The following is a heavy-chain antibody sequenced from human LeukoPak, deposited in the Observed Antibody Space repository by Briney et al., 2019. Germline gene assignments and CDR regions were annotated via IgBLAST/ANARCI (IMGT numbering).Heavy chain of an antibody. CDR3: ARGDSVVVPADNWFDP. D-gene: IGHD2-2*01. CDR2: IYHSGRT. CDR1: GYSISSGYY. Sequence: SETLSLTCAVSGYSISSGYYWGWIRQPPGKGLEWIGSIYHSGRTYYNPSLKSRVTISVDTSKSQFSLKLSSVTAAGAAVYYCARGDSVVVPADNWFDPWGQGTLVTVSS. J-gene: IGHJ5*02. V-gene: IGHV4-38-2*01.